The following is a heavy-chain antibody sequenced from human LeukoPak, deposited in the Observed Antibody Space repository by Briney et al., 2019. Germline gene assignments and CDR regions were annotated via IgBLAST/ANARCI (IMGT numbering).Heavy chain of an antibody. CDR3: ARKIPPLLNYYDSSGYSTLAHDAFDI. CDR1: GGSISSYY. CDR2: INHSGST. Sequence: SETLSLTCTVSGGSISSYYWSWIHQPPGKGLEWIGEINHSGSTNYNPSLKSRVTISVDTSKNQFSLKLSSVTATDTAEYYCARKIPPLLNYYDSSGYSTLAHDAFDIWGQGTMVTVSS. D-gene: IGHD3-22*01. J-gene: IGHJ3*02. V-gene: IGHV4-34*01.